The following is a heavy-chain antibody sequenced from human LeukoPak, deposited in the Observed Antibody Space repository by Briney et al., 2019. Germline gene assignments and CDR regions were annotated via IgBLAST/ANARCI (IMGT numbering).Heavy chain of an antibody. D-gene: IGHD3-10*01. CDR1: GGSFSGYY. CDR3: ARGQGTMVRGVPDY. CDR2: INHSGST. Sequence: SETLSLTCAVYGGSFSGYYWSWIRQPPGKGLEWIGEINHSGSTNYNPSLKSRVTISVDTSKNQFSLKLSSVTAADTAVYYCARGQGTMVRGVPDYWGQGTLVTVSS. J-gene: IGHJ4*02. V-gene: IGHV4-34*01.